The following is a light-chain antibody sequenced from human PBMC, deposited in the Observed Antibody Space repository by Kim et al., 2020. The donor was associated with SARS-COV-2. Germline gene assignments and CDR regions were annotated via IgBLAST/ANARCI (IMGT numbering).Light chain of an antibody. CDR3: LQDYNYPRT. V-gene: IGKV1-6*01. CDR1: QGIRDD. CDR2: AAS. Sequence: AIQMTQSPSSLSASVGDRVTITCRASQGIRDDLGWYQQRPGKAPKLLIYAASSLQGGVPSRFSGSGSGTDFTLTISSLQPEDFATYYCLQDYNYPRTFGGGTKVDIK. J-gene: IGKJ4*01.